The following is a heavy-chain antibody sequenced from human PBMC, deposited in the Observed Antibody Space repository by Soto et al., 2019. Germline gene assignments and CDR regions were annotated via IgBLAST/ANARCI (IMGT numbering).Heavy chain of an antibody. CDR3: ARLIVVVTASGGMDV. Sequence: QVQLVQSGAEVKKPGSSVKVSCKASGGTFSSYTISWVRQAPGQGLEWMGRIIPILGIANYAQKFQGRVTIXADTSXXTAYMELSSLRSEDTAVYYCARLIVVVTASGGMDVWGQGTTVTVSS. CDR1: GGTFSSYT. V-gene: IGHV1-69*02. D-gene: IGHD2-21*02. CDR2: IIPILGIA. J-gene: IGHJ6*02.